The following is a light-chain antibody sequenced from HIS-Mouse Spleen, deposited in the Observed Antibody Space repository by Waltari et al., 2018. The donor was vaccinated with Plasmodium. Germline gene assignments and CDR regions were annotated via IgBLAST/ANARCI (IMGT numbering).Light chain of an antibody. CDR2: DAS. CDR1: QSVSSY. Sequence: EILLTPSPAPLSLSPGERATLSCRASQSVSSYLAWYQQNPGQAPRLLIYDASNRATGIPARFSGSGSGTDFTLTISSLEPEDFAVYYCQQRSNWPSLTFGGGTKVEIK. CDR3: QQRSNWPSLT. J-gene: IGKJ4*01. V-gene: IGKV3-11*01.